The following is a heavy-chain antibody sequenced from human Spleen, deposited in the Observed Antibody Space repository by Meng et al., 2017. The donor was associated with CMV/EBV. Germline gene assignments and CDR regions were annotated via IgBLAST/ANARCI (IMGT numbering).Heavy chain of an antibody. V-gene: IGHV3-21*01. CDR2: ISSSSSYI. CDR1: GFTFSSYS. CDR3: ASDTLYYGMDV. J-gene: IGHJ6*02. Sequence: GGSLRLSCAASGFTFSSYSMNWVRQAPGKGLEWVSSISSSSSYIYYADSVKGRFTISRDNAKNSLYLQMNSLRAEDTAVYYCASDTLYYGMDVWGQGTTVTVSS.